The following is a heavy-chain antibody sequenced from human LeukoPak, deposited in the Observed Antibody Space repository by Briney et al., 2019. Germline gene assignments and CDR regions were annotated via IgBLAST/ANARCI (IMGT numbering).Heavy chain of an antibody. CDR1: GYTFTSYG. J-gene: IGHJ6*02. CDR3: AREGTWGIANYYYYYGMDV. V-gene: IGHV1-18*01. D-gene: IGHD6-13*01. CDR2: ISAYNGNT. Sequence: ASVKVSCKASGYTFTSYGISWVRQAPGQGLEWMGWISAYNGNTNYAQKLQGRVTMTTDTSTSTAYMELRSLGSDDTAVYYCAREGTWGIANYYYYYGMDVWGQGTTVTVSS.